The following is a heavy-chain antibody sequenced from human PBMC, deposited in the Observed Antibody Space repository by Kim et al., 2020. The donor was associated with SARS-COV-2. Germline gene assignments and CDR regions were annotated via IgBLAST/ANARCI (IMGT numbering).Heavy chain of an antibody. CDR1: GGSISSYY. J-gene: IGHJ6*02. CDR2: IYYSGST. Sequence: SETLSLTCTVSGGSISSYYWSWIRQPPGKGLEWIGYIYYSGSTNYNPSLKSRVTISVDTSKNQFSLKLSSVTAADTAVYYCARRIVGAMGSYYYYGMDVWGQGTTVTVSS. D-gene: IGHD1-26*01. V-gene: IGHV4-59*08. CDR3: ARRIVGAMGSYYYYGMDV.